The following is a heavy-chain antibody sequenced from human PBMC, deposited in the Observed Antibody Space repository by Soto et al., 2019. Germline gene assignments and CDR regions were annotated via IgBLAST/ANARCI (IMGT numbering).Heavy chain of an antibody. CDR3: AKVDYCGGDCYSLRWYFDL. CDR1: GFTFSSYA. CDR2: ISGSGGST. D-gene: IGHD2-21*01. V-gene: IGHV3-23*01. J-gene: IGHJ2*01. Sequence: EVQLLESGGGLVQPGGSLRLSCAASGFTFSSYAMSWVRQAPGKGLEWVSAISGSGGSTYYADSVKGRFTISRDNSKNTLYLQMNSLRAEDTAVYYCAKVDYCGGDCYSLRWYFDLWGRVTLVAVSS.